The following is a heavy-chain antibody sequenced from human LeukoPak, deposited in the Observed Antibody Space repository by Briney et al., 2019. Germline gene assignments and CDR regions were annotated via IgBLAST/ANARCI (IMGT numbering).Heavy chain of an antibody. CDR2: ISSSGSTI. V-gene: IGHV3-48*03. J-gene: IGHJ6*04. CDR3: ARDTPIIPYCSGGSCYVRHHYYGMDV. Sequence: GGSLRLSCAASGFTFSSYEMNWVRQAPGKGLEWVSYISSSGSTIYYADSVKGRFTISRDNAKNSLYLQMNSLRAEDTAVYYCARDTPIIPYCSGGSCYVRHHYYGMDVWGKGTTVTVSS. CDR1: GFTFSSYE. D-gene: IGHD2-15*01.